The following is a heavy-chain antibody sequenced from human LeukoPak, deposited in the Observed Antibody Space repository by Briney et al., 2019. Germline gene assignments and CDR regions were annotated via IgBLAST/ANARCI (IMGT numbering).Heavy chain of an antibody. Sequence: SETLSLTGIVAEGSTNSYTWRCIRQPAGKGLEWIGRIYTSGSTDYNPSLMSGVTMTVDTSKNRFSLKLRSMAAADAAVDYCARAERTVNEFDIWGQGTMVTVSS. J-gene: IGHJ3*02. CDR2: IYTSGST. CDR3: ARAERTVNEFDI. V-gene: IGHV4-4*07. CDR1: EGSTNSYT. D-gene: IGHD1-1*01.